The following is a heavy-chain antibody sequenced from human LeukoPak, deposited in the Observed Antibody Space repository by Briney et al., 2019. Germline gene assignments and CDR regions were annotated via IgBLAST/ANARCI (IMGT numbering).Heavy chain of an antibody. CDR1: GGSISSYY. V-gene: IGHV4-4*09. Sequence: PSETLSLTCTVSGGSISSYYWSWIRQPPGKGLEWIGYIYTSGSTNYNPSLKSRVTISVDTSKNQFSLKLSSLTAADTAVYYCARHYYDSSGYYYEDAFDIWGQGTMVTVSS. CDR2: IYTSGST. D-gene: IGHD3-22*01. CDR3: ARHYYDSSGYYYEDAFDI. J-gene: IGHJ3*02.